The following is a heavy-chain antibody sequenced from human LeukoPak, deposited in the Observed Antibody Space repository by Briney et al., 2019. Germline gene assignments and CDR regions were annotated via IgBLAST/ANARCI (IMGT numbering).Heavy chain of an antibody. CDR1: GYTFTVYY. D-gene: IGHD2-15*01. V-gene: IGHV1-69*13. J-gene: IGHJ6*03. CDR3: ASYELGYCSGGSCYNYYYYMDV. Sequence: VASVKVSCKASGYTFTVYYMHWVRQAPGQGLEWMGGIIPIFGTANYAQKFQGRVTITADESTSTAYMELSSLRSEDTAVYYCASYELGYCSGGSCYNYYYYMDVWGKGTTVTISS. CDR2: IIPIFGTA.